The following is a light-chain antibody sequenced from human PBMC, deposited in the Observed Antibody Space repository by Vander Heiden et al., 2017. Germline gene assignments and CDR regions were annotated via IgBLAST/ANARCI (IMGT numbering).Light chain of an antibody. J-gene: IGLJ2*01. V-gene: IGLV1-40*01. CDR2: VNR. CDR1: CSTIVAVYA. CDR3: QSYDSSLSGSRV. Sequence: QSVLTQPPSVSGAPGQRVTISCTWSCSTIVAVYALHSYQQLPGTAPNLLIFVNRNRPSGVPDRFSGSKSGTSAALAITGLQAEDEADYYCQSYDSSLSGSRVFGGGTKLTVL.